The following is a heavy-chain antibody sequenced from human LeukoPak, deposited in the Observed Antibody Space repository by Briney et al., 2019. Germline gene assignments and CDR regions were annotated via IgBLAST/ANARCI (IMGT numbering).Heavy chain of an antibody. V-gene: IGHV4-34*01. CDR1: GFTFSSYS. CDR3: ARIRSRKWGFDY. J-gene: IGHJ4*02. D-gene: IGHD1-26*01. Sequence: GSLRLSCAASGFTFSSYSMNWVRQPPGKGLEWIGEINHFGSTNYNPSLKSRVTISIDTSKNQFSLKLSSVTAADTAVYYCARIRSRKWGFDYWGQGTLVTVSS. CDR2: INHFGST.